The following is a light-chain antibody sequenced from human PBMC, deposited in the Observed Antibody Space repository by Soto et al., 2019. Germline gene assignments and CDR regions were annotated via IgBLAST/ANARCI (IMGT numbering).Light chain of an antibody. J-gene: IGKJ4*01. CDR3: QQYGISPFT. CDR2: GAS. V-gene: IGKV3-20*01. Sequence: EVVLTQSPGTVSLSPLAIATLSFRASQFVSSTYLAWYQQRPGQAPRLLIYGASSRATGIPDRFSGGGSETDFTLTISRLESEDSAVYYCQQYGISPFTFGGGTKVDIK. CDR1: QFVSSTY.